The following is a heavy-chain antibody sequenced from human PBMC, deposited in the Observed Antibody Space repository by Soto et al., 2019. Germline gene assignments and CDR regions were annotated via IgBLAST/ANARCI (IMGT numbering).Heavy chain of an antibody. CDR2: ISVSDAFI. J-gene: IGHJ4*02. Sequence: EVQLLESGGDLVQPGGSLRLSCAASGFNVGAFAVNWVRQAPGKGLEWVSGISVSDAFIYYADSVRGRFSISRDASENILYLQMNSLRVDDTALYYCTRETVAGITGLDHWGPGTLVTVSS. V-gene: IGHV3-23*01. D-gene: IGHD1-20*01. CDR1: GFNVGAFA. CDR3: TRETVAGITGLDH.